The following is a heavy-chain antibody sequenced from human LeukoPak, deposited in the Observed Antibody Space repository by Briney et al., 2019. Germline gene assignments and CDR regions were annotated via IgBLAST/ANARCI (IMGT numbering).Heavy chain of an antibody. D-gene: IGHD6-19*01. CDR1: GFTFSSYA. CDR2: ISGSGGST. V-gene: IGHV3-23*01. CDR3: AKLAVAGIVKKPLFDY. J-gene: IGHJ4*02. Sequence: PGGSLRLSCAASGFTFSSYAMSWVRQAPGKGLEWVSAISGSGGSTYYADSVKGRFTISRDNSKNTLYLQMNSLRAEDTAVYYCAKLAVAGIVKKPLFDYWGQGTLVTVSS.